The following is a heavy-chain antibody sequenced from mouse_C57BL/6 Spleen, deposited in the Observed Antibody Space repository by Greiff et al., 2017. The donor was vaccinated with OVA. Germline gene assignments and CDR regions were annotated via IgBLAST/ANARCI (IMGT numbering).Heavy chain of an antibody. V-gene: IGHV5-17*01. CDR2: ISSGSSTI. Sequence: EVQGVESGGGLVKPGGSLKLSCAASGFTFSDYGMHWVRQAPEKGLEWVAYISSGSSTIYYADTVKGRFTISRDNAKNTLFLQMTSLRSEDTAMYYCATETRYYAMDYWGQGTSVTVSS. CDR1: GFTFSDYG. CDR3: ATETRYYAMDY. J-gene: IGHJ4*01.